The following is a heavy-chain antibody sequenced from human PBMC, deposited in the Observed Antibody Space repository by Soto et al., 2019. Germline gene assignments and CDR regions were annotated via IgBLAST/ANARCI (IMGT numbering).Heavy chain of an antibody. CDR3: ARGYDWFDP. J-gene: IGHJ5*02. V-gene: IGHV4-59*01. D-gene: IGHD5-12*01. CDR2: IYYSGST. Sequence: QVPLQESGPGLVEPSETLSLTCSVSGDSISSSYWSWIRQPPGKGLEWIGFIYYSGSTNYNPSLKSLVTISLDTSRNQFSLKVSSVTAADTAVYYCARGYDWFDPWGQGTLVTVSS. CDR1: GDSISSSY.